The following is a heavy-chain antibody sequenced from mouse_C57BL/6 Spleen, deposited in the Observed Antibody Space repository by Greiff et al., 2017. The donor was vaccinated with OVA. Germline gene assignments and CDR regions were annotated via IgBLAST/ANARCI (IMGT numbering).Heavy chain of an antibody. CDR2: IWSGGST. CDR3: ARNPVYYGSSFYAMDY. J-gene: IGHJ4*01. Sequence: QVQLQQSGPGLVQPSQSLSITCTVSGFSLTSYGVHWVRQSPGKGLEWLGVIWSGGSTDYNAAFISRLSISKDNSKSQVFFKMNSLQADDTAIYYCARNPVYYGSSFYAMDYWGQGTSVTVSS. D-gene: IGHD1-1*01. CDR1: GFSLTSYG. V-gene: IGHV2-2*01.